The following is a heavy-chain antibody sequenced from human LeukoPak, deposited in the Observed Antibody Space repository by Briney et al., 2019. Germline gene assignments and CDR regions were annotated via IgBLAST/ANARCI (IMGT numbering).Heavy chain of an antibody. V-gene: IGHV3-48*01. D-gene: IGHD3-10*01. CDR3: ARRFDI. CDR2: TGGSGANI. Sequence: GGSLRLSCVASEFTFSGYNMNWVRQAPGKGLEWVSHTGGSGANIYYADSVKGRFTISRDNAKNTLYLQMNSLRAEDTAIYYCARRFDIWGQGTMVTVSS. CDR1: EFTFSGYN. J-gene: IGHJ3*02.